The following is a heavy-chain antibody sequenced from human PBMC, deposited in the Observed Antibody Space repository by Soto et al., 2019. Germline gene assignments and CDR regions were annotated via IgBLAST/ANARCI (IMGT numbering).Heavy chain of an antibody. CDR1: GFTFSNYW. CDR3: ATWLKTSGWYVLLEGSFDY. D-gene: IGHD6-19*01. CDR2: IKQDGSAK. V-gene: IGHV3-7*01. J-gene: IGHJ4*02. Sequence: EVQLVESGGGLVQPGGSLRLSCAASGFTFSNYWMSWVRQAPGKGLEWVANIKQDGSAKYYVDSVKGRFTISRDNAKNSLSLQLNSLRADDTAVYYCATWLKTSGWYVLLEGSFDYWGQGTLVTVSS.